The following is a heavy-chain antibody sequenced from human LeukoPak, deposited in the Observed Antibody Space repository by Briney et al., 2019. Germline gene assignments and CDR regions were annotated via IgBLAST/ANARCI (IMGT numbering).Heavy chain of an antibody. CDR2: IRYDGSNK. Sequence: TGGSLRLSCASSGFTFSSYGMHWVRQAQGKGLEWVGFIRYDGSNKYYADSVKGRFTISRDNAKDSLYLQMNSLRAEDTAVYYCARDPGSGYEEHFDYWGQGTLVTVSS. D-gene: IGHD5-12*01. J-gene: IGHJ4*02. V-gene: IGHV3-30*02. CDR1: GFTFSSYG. CDR3: ARDPGSGYEEHFDY.